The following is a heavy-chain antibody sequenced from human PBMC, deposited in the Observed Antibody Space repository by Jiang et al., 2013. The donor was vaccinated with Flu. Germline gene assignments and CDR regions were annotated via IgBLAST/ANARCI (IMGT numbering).Heavy chain of an antibody. V-gene: IGHV4-34*01. CDR1: GGSFSGYC. J-gene: IGHJ4*02. CDR3: ARHGMGFGELPVF. CDR2: INPSGST. Sequence: LLKPSETLSLTCAVYGGSFSGYCWSWIRQPPGKGLEWIGEINPSGSTNYNASLKSRVTISADTSKNQFSLKLSSVTAADTALYYCARHGMGFGELPVFWGQGALVTVSS. D-gene: IGHD3-10*01.